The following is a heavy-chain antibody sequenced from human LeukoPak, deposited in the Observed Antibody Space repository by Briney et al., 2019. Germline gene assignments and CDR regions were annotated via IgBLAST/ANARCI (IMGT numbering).Heavy chain of an antibody. V-gene: IGHV3-21*01. J-gene: IGHJ4*02. CDR2: ISSSSSYI. CDR1: GFTFSSYN. CDR3: ARSWLLAAAGTYDY. Sequence: GGSLRPSCAASGFTFSSYNMNWVRQAPGKGLEWVSSISSSSSYIYYADSVKGRFTISRDNAKNSLYLQMNSLRAEDTAVYYCARSWLLAAAGTYDYWGQGTLVTVSS. D-gene: IGHD6-13*01.